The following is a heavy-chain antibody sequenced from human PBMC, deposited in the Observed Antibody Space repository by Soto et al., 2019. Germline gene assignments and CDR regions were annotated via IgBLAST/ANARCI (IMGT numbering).Heavy chain of an antibody. CDR3: VRGPDYEGYFNY. D-gene: IGHD3-22*01. CDR1: GTTFSNFA. J-gene: IGHJ4*02. CDR2: IILPFGTP. Sequence: ASVKVSCKASGTTFSNFAIGWVRQAPGQGLEWMGGIILPFGTPNYAQKFQGRVTISADESMTTAYMELRGLRSEDTAVYYCVRGPDYEGYFNYWGQGALVTVSS. V-gene: IGHV1-69*13.